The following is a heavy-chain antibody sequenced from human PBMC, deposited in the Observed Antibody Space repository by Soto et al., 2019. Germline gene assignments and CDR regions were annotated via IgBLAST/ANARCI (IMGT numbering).Heavy chain of an antibody. CDR2: IYHSGST. CDR1: GGSISSGGYS. J-gene: IGHJ5*02. Sequence: PSETLSLTCAVSGGSISSGGYSWSWIRQPPGKGLEWIGYIYHSGSTYYNPSLKSRVTISVDRSKNQFSLKLSSVTAADTAVYYCARDQSTWYSSTWSNWFDPWGQGTQVTVSS. D-gene: IGHD6-13*01. V-gene: IGHV4-30-2*01. CDR3: ARDQSTWYSSTWSNWFDP.